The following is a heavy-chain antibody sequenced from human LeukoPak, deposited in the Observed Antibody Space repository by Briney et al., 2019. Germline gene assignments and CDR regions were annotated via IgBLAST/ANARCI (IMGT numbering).Heavy chain of an antibody. CDR3: ARIIYRNIAAHGY. J-gene: IGHJ4*02. V-gene: IGHV4-34*01. CDR1: GGSFSGYY. CDR2: INHSGST. Sequence: PSETLSLTCAVYGGSFSGYYWSWIRQPPGKGLEWIGEINHSGSTNYNPSLKSRVTISVDTSKNQFSLKLSSVTAADTAVYYCARIIYRNIAAHGYWGQGTLVTVSS. D-gene: IGHD6-6*01.